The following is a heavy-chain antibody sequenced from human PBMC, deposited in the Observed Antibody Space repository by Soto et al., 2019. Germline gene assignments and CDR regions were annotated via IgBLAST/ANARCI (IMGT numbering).Heavy chain of an antibody. J-gene: IGHJ6*02. V-gene: IGHV1-18*04. D-gene: IGHD3-10*01. Sequence: QVQLVQSGAEVKKPGASVKVSCKASGYTFTSYGVSWVRQAPGQGLEWMGWISGYNGNTNYAQKLQGRVIMTTDTSTSTAYMELRSLRSDDTAVYCCARAGKYYYGSGRPYYYGMDVCGQGITVTVSS. CDR1: GYTFTSYG. CDR2: ISGYNGNT. CDR3: ARAGKYYYGSGRPYYYGMDV.